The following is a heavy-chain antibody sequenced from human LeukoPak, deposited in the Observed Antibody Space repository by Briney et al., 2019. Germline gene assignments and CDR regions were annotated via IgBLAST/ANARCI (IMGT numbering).Heavy chain of an antibody. CDR2: ISSSSSYI. CDR1: GFTFSSYS. Sequence: GGSLRLSCAASGFTFSSYSMNWVRQAPGKGLEWVSSISSSSSYIYYADSVKGRFTISRDNAKNSLYLQMNSLRAEDTAVYYCARDPQRRRLLGYFQHWGQGTLVTVSS. J-gene: IGHJ1*01. D-gene: IGHD6-25*01. V-gene: IGHV3-21*01. CDR3: ARDPQRRRLLGYFQH.